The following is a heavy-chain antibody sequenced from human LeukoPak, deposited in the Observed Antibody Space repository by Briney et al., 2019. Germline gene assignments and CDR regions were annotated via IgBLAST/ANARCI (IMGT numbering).Heavy chain of an antibody. V-gene: IGHV3-48*03. J-gene: IGHJ4*02. CDR3: ARGFRHTAMFLDS. Sequence: GGSLRLSRAASGFTFSSYEMNWVRQAPGEGLEWISCISSSGSPIYYADSVKGRFTISRDNAKNSLYLQMNSLRAEDTAVYYCARGFRHTAMFLDSWGQGTLVTVSS. CDR1: GFTFSSYE. CDR2: ISSSGSPI. D-gene: IGHD5-18*01.